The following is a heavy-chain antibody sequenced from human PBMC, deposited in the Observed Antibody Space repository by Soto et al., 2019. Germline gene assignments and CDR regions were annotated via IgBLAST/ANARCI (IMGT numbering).Heavy chain of an antibody. J-gene: IGHJ6*02. Sequence: HPGGSLRLSCAASGFTFSSYGMHWVRQAPGKGLEWVAVISYDGSNKYYADSVKGRLTISRDNSKNTLYLQMNSLRAEDTAVYYCAKVGPVVPAATHYYGMDVWGQGTTVTVSS. CDR3: AKVGPVVPAATHYYGMDV. CDR2: ISYDGSNK. V-gene: IGHV3-30*18. CDR1: GFTFSSYG. D-gene: IGHD2-2*01.